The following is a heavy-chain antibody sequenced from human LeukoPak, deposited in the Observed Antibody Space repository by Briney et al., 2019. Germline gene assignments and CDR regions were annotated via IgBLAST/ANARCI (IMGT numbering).Heavy chain of an antibody. CDR1: GGSISSGSYY. CDR3: ASFTEFDAFDI. V-gene: IGHV4-61*02. Sequence: SETLSLTCTVSGGSISSGSYYWSWIRQPAGKGLEWIGRIYTSGSTYYNPSLKSRVTISVDTSKNQFSLKLSSVTAADTAVYYCASFTEFDAFDIWGQGTMVTVSS. D-gene: IGHD2/OR15-2a*01. J-gene: IGHJ3*02. CDR2: IYTSGST.